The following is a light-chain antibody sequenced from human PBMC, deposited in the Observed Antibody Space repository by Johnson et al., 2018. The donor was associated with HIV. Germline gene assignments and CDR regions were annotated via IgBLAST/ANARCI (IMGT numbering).Light chain of an antibody. J-gene: IGLJ1*01. CDR3: AAGDSGMGAHYG. V-gene: IGLV1-51*02. CDR1: TYNIGNNY. CDR2: EQN. Sequence: QSVLTQPPSVSAAPGQKVTISCSGSTYNIGNNYVSWYQQLPGTAPKLLIYEQNKRPPGIPDRFSASKSGPSATLDIPGLQTGAEAYYYCAAGDSGMGAHYGFVTGTKVTVL.